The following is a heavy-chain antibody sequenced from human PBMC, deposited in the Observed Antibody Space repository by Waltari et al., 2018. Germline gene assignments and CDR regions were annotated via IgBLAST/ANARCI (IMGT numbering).Heavy chain of an antibody. CDR2: ISYDGSNK. V-gene: IGHV3-30*18. CDR3: AKVSGSIRDRRGSPPGDY. D-gene: IGHD3-10*01. CDR1: VFTFGSNG. J-gene: IGHJ4*02. Sequence: QVRLVESGGGVVQRGCSLRLSRAASVFTFGSNGRPLVRQAPGKGLEWVALISYDGSNKYYADSVKGRFTISRDNSKNTLYLQMSSLRAEDTAVYYCAKVSGSIRDRRGSPPGDYWGQGTLVTVSS.